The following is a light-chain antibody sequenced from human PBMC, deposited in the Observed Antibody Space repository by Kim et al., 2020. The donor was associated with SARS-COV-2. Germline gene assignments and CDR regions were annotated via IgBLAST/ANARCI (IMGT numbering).Light chain of an antibody. J-gene: IGLJ1*01. CDR3: CSYAGRSTFV. CDR2: EVN. CDR1: GSDVGGYDV. Sequence: GPSSTVSWTGTGSDVGGYDVVSWYQQHPGKAPKRIIYEVNKRPSGVSNRFSGSKSANTASLTISGLQAQDEADYYCCSYAGRSTFVFGTGTKVTVL. V-gene: IGLV2-23*02.